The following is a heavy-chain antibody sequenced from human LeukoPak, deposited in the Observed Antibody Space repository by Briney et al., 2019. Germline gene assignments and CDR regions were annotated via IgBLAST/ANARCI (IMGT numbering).Heavy chain of an antibody. V-gene: IGHV4-59*01. D-gene: IGHD3-16*01. J-gene: IGHJ4*02. Sequence: SETLSLTCTVSVGSISSYYWSWIRQPPGKGLEWIGYIYYSGSTNYNPSLKSRVTISVDTSKNQFSLKLSSVTAADTAVYYCARITKLQYFDYWGQGTLVTVSP. CDR1: VGSISSYY. CDR3: ARITKLQYFDY. CDR2: IYYSGST.